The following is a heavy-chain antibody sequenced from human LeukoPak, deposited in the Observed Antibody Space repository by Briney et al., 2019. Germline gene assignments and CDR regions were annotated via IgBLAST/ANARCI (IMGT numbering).Heavy chain of an antibody. Sequence: ASVKVSCKASGYTFTSYGISWVRQAPGQGLEWMGWISAYNGNTNYAQKLQGRVTMTTDTSTSTAYMELRSLRSDDTAVYYCARDIPIVVVPAAMRGGFDYWGQGTLVTVSS. CDR3: ARDIPIVVVPAAMRGGFDY. J-gene: IGHJ4*02. V-gene: IGHV1-18*01. D-gene: IGHD2-2*01. CDR2: ISAYNGNT. CDR1: GYTFTSYG.